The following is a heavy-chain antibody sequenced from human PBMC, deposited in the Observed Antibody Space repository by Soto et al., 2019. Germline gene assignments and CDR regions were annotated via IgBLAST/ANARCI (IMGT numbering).Heavy chain of an antibody. CDR1: GYTFTSYY. D-gene: IGHD6-6*01. Sequence: ASVKVSCKASGYTFTSYYMHWVRQAPGQGLEWMGIINPSGGSISYAQKFQGRVTMTRDTSTSTVYMELSSLRSEDTAVYYCGRDNDEYSSSFPVGYFDYWGQGTQVTVSS. CDR2: INPSGGSI. CDR3: GRDNDEYSSSFPVGYFDY. V-gene: IGHV1-46*01. J-gene: IGHJ4*02.